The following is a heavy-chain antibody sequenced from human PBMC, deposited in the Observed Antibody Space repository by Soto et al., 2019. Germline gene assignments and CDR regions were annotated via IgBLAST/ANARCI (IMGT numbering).Heavy chain of an antibody. CDR2: INPKNGDT. V-gene: IGHV1-2*02. Sequence: GASVKVSCKASGYTLTDYYLHWVRQTPGQVLEWMGWINPKNGDTNSAQKFRGRVTMTRDTSISTAYLELSSLRSDDTAVYYCARSTGSYSYYGMDVWGQGATVTVSS. CDR3: ARSTGSYSYYGMDV. CDR1: GYTLTDYY. J-gene: IGHJ6*02. D-gene: IGHD1-26*01.